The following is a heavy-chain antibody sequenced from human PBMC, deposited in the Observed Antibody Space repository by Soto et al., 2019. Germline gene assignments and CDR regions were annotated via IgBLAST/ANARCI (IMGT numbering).Heavy chain of an antibody. J-gene: IGHJ1*01. V-gene: IGHV3-53*01. D-gene: IGHD2-15*01. Sequence: GGSLRLSCAASGFTVSSSQMTWVRQAPGKALEWVSVIFIGGTTQYAVSVKGRFSISRDYSKNTLYLQMNSLRVEDTAVYYCAKGVVAATTYFQHWGQGTLVTVSS. CDR2: IFIGGTT. CDR1: GFTVSSSQ. CDR3: AKGVVAATTYFQH.